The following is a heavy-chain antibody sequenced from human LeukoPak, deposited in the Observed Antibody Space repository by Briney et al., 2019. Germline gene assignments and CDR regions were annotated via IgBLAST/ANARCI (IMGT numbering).Heavy chain of an antibody. CDR2: IATYNSKT. CDR3: ARDMVGLAADGNWFDP. CDR1: GYTFINYG. D-gene: IGHD6-13*01. Sequence: ASVTVSFKASGYTFINYGISWVRQAPGQGLEWMGWIATYNSKTKYAEKVQGRVTMTTDTSTTTAYMELRTLRSDDTAVYYCARDMVGLAADGNWFDPWGQGTLVTVSS. V-gene: IGHV1-18*01. J-gene: IGHJ5*02.